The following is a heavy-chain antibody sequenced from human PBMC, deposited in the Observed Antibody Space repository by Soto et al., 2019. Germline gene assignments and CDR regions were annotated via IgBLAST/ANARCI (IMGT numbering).Heavy chain of an antibody. CDR1: GGSISSGGYY. J-gene: IGHJ4*02. D-gene: IGHD3-10*01. CDR2: INYSGST. Sequence: SETLSLTCTVSGGSISSGGYYWSWIRQHPGKGLEWIGYINYSGSTNYNPSLKSRVTISVDTSKNQFSLKLSSVTAADTAVYYCARKGSGSYFPFDYWGQGTMVTVSS. V-gene: IGHV4-31*03. CDR3: ARKGSGSYFPFDY.